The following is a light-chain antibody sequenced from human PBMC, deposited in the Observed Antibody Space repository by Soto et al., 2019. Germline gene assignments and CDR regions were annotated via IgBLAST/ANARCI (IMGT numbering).Light chain of an antibody. J-gene: IGKJ1*01. CDR1: QSVSSS. Sequence: EIVLTQSPGTLSLSPGERATLSCRASQSVSSSLAWYQQKPGQAPRLLIYCASSRATGIPDRFSGSGSGTDSTLTISSLPPDDFATYYCQHYSGDRATFGQGTKVDIK. CDR3: QHYSGDRAT. CDR2: CAS. V-gene: IGKV3-20*01.